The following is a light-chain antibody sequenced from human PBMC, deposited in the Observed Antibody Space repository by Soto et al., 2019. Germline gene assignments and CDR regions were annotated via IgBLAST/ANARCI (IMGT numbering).Light chain of an antibody. CDR1: NSDIGSYNY. V-gene: IGLV2-14*01. CDR2: EVS. Sequence: QSALTQPASVSGSSGQSITISCSGTNSDIGSYNYVSWYLQHPGKAPKLIVFEVSNRPSGISDRFSGSKSGNTAYLTISGLQTEDEAVYYCNSFTSSNTLPYVFGPGTKVTVL. CDR3: NSFTSSNTLPYV. J-gene: IGLJ1*01.